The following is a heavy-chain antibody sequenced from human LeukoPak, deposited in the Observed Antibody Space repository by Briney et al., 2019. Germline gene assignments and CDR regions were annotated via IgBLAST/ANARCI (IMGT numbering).Heavy chain of an antibody. CDR2: IYYSGST. Sequence: SETLSLTCTVSGGSISSSSYYWGWIRQPPGKGLEWIGSIYYSGSTYYNPSLKSRVTMSVDTSKNQFSLKLSSVTAADTAVYYCARDSSGPTYYYYMDVWGKGTTVTVSS. D-gene: IGHD6-19*01. CDR3: ARDSSGPTYYYYMDV. V-gene: IGHV4-39*07. CDR1: GGSISSSSYY. J-gene: IGHJ6*03.